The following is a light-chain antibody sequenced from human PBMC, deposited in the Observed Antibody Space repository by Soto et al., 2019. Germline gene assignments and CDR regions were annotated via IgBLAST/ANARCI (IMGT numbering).Light chain of an antibody. CDR2: DAS. J-gene: IGKJ1*01. CDR3: QQSYTARA. CDR1: QSISSW. V-gene: IGKV1-5*01. Sequence: DIQMTQSPSTVSASVGDRVTITCRASQSISSWLAWYQQKPGKAPKLLISDASSLQNGVPSRFSGSGSGTDFTLTISSLQPEDFAIYHCQQSYTARAFGQGNKVDIK.